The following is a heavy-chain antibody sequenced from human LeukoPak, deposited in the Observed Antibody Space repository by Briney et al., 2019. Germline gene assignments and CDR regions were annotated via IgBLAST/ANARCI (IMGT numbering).Heavy chain of an antibody. Sequence: GGSLRLSCAASGFTFSSYAMTWVRQAPGKGLEWVSGISWNSGSIGYADSVKGRLTISRDNAKNSLYLQMNSLRAEDTALYYCAKDRADYYDSSGELDYWGQGTLVTVSS. V-gene: IGHV3-9*01. CDR3: AKDRADYYDSSGELDY. D-gene: IGHD3-22*01. CDR1: GFTFSSYA. CDR2: ISWNSGSI. J-gene: IGHJ4*02.